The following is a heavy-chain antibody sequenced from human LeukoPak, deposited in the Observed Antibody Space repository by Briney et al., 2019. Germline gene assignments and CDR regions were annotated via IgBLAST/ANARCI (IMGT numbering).Heavy chain of an antibody. CDR1: GGTFSSYA. D-gene: IGHD3-22*01. Sequence: RASVKVSCKASGGTFSSYAISRVRQAPGQGLEWMGWTSVYNGNTIYPQKFQGRVAMTTDTSTSTAYMDLRSLRSDDTAVYYCARGLTLGDSTGYYYPDYWGQGTLVTVSS. CDR2: TSVYNGNT. J-gene: IGHJ4*02. CDR3: ARGLTLGDSTGYYYPDY. V-gene: IGHV1-18*01.